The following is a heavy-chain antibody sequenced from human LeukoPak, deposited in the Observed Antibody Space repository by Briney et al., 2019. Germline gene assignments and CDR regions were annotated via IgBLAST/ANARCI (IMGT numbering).Heavy chain of an antibody. CDR2: INPNSDYT. Sequence: ASVKVSCKTSGYTFTGYYIYWVRQAPGQGLEWMGWINPNSDYTSYAQKFQGRVTMTRDMSVSTAYMELSRLSSDDTAVYYCARQDGDLDYWGQGTLVTVSS. CDR1: GYTFTGYY. V-gene: IGHV1-2*02. D-gene: IGHD4-17*01. J-gene: IGHJ4*02. CDR3: ARQDGDLDY.